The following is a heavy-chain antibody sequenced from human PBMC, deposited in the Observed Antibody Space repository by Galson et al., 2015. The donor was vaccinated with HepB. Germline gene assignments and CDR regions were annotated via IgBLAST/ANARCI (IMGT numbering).Heavy chain of an antibody. Sequence: SVKVSCKASGGTLSSYAISWVRQAPGQGLAWMGGIIPIFGTANYAQKFQGRVTITADESTSTAYMELSSLRSEDTAVYYCARVLVGATENWFDPWGQGTLVTVSS. CDR1: GGTLSSYA. D-gene: IGHD1-26*01. J-gene: IGHJ5*02. CDR2: IIPIFGTA. V-gene: IGHV1-69*13. CDR3: ARVLVGATENWFDP.